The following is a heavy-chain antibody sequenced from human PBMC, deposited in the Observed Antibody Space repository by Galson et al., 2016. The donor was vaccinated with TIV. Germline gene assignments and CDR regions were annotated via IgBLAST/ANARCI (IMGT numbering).Heavy chain of an antibody. CDR2: IGTAGAT. V-gene: IGHV3-13*01. J-gene: IGHJ6*02. CDR3: ARGAGGSYSWAYYYFYGMDV. Sequence: SLRLSCAASGFTFSSYDMHWVRQVTGKGLEWVSGIGTAGATYYPGSVKGRFTISRENAKNSLYLQMNSLRAGDTAVYYCARGAGGSYSWAYYYFYGMDVGGQGTTVTVSS. CDR1: GFTFSSYD. D-gene: IGHD3-10*01.